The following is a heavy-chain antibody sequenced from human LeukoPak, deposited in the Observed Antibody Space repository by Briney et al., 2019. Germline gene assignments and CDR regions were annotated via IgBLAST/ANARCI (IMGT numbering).Heavy chain of an antibody. J-gene: IGHJ5*02. V-gene: IGHV4-61*02. CDR1: GGSISSGSYY. CDR2: IYTSGST. D-gene: IGHD3-3*01. CDR3: ARETYYDFWSDRNWFDP. Sequence: PSETLSLTCTVSGGSISSGSYYWSWIRQPAGKGLEWIGRIYTSGSTNYNPSLKSRVTISVDTSKNQFSLKLSSVTAADTAVYCCARETYYDFWSDRNWFDPWGQGTLVTVSS.